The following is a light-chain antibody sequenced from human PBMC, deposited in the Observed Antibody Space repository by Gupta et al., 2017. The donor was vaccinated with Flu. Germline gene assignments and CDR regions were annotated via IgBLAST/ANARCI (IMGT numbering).Light chain of an antibody. CDR1: SIISYY. CDR2: GKN. CDR3: NSRDTSGTDVV. Sequence: QGDSIISYYAGSYQQKPGQAPVLVIYGKNKRPAGIPDGFSTSSSGNTASLTITGAQAEDEEDYYCNSRDTSGTDVVFGGGTKLTVL. J-gene: IGLJ2*01. V-gene: IGLV3-19*01.